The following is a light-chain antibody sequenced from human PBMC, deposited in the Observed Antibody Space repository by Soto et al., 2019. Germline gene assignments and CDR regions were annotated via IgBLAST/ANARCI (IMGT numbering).Light chain of an antibody. CDR3: SSYAVNNYV. CDR2: EVN. CDR1: SSDVGGYNY. Sequence: QSALTQPPSASGSPGQSVTISCTGTSSDVGGYNYDSWYQQYPGKVPKLMVYEVNKRPSGVPDRFSGSKSGNSASLTVSGLQADDEAVYYCSSYAVNNYVFGTGTNLTVL. J-gene: IGLJ1*01. V-gene: IGLV2-8*01.